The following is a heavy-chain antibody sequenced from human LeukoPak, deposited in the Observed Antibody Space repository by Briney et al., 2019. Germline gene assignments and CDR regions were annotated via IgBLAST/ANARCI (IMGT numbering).Heavy chain of an antibody. CDR1: GFTFSSYG. D-gene: IGHD5-12*01. Sequence: PGGSLRLSCAATGFTFSSYGMHWVRQAPGKGLEWVAVIWYDGSNKYYADSVKGRFTISRDNSKNTLYLQMNSLRIEDTAVYYCAREVATLTDGFDIWGQGTMVTVSP. J-gene: IGHJ3*02. CDR3: AREVATLTDGFDI. V-gene: IGHV3-33*01. CDR2: IWYDGSNK.